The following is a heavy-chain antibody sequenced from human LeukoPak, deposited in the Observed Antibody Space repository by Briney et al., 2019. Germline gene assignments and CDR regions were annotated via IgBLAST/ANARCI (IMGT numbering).Heavy chain of an antibody. CDR1: GGSISSGDYY. J-gene: IGHJ4*02. Sequence: SETLSLTCTVSGGSISSGDYYWSWIRQPPGKGLEWIGYIYYSGSTYYNPSLKSRVTISVDTSKNQFSLKLSSVTAADTAVYYCAREDILTGYEDYWGQGTLSPSPQ. CDR2: IYYSGST. V-gene: IGHV4-30-4*01. D-gene: IGHD3-9*01. CDR3: AREDILTGYEDY.